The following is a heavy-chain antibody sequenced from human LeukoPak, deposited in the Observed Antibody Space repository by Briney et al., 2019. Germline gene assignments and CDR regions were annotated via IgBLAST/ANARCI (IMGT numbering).Heavy chain of an antibody. CDR1: GYTFTGYY. D-gene: IGHD4-17*01. V-gene: IGHV1-2*02. CDR2: INPNSGGT. Sequence: GASVKVSCKASGYTFTGYYMHWVRQAPGQGLEWMGWINPNSGGTNYAQKFQGRVTMTRDTSISTAYMELSRLRSDDTAVYYCARGGSIYGDYLADFDYWGQGTLVTVSS. CDR3: ARGGSIYGDYLADFDY. J-gene: IGHJ4*02.